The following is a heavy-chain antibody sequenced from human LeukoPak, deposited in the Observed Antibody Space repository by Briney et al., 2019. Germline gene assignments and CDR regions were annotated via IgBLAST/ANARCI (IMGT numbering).Heavy chain of an antibody. CDR2: ISSSSSSYI. CDR1: GFTFSSYS. Sequence: PGGSLRLSCAASGFTFSSYSMNWVRQAPGKGLEWVSSISSSSSSYIYYADSVKGRFTISRDNAKNSLYLQMNSLRAEDTAVYYCARASRRRAVWFGESHSNNWFDPWGQGTLVTVSS. CDR3: ARASRRRAVWFGESHSNNWFDP. D-gene: IGHD3-10*01. V-gene: IGHV3-21*01. J-gene: IGHJ5*02.